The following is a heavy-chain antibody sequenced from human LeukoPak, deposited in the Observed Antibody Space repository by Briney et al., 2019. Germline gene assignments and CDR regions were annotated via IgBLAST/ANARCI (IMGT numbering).Heavy chain of an antibody. D-gene: IGHD3-10*01. CDR3: ARSPMATRRAFDY. CDR1: GFTFRSYW. V-gene: IGHV3-7*04. J-gene: IGHJ4*02. CDR2: IKEDGSEK. Sequence: GGSLRLSCAVSGFTFRSYWMDWVRQAPGKGLEWVANIKEDGSEKNYADSVKGRFTISRDNAKRTLYLQMNTLRAEDTAVYYCARSPMATRRAFDYWGQGTLVTVSS.